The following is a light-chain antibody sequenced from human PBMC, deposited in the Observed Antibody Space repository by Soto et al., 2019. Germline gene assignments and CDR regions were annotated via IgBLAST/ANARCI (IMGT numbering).Light chain of an antibody. V-gene: IGKV3-15*01. J-gene: IGKJ1*01. Sequence: EVVLTQSPATLSVSPGERATLSCRASQSVSTSLAWYQQKPGQAHRLLIFVASTRATGIPARFSGSGSGTEFTLTISSLQSEDFAVYYCQQDYNWPWTFGQGTKVEIK. CDR2: VAS. CDR1: QSVSTS. CDR3: QQDYNWPWT.